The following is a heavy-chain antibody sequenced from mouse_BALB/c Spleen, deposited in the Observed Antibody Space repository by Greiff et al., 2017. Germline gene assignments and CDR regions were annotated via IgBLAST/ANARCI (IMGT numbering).Heavy chain of an antibody. CDR1: GYTFTSYY. Sequence: QVQLKESGAELVKPGASVKLSCKASGYTFTSYYMYWVKQRPGQGLEWIGEINPSNGGTNFNEKFKSKATLTVDKSSSTAYMQLSSLTSEDSAVYYCTRYDYDAFAYWGQGTLVTVSA. CDR3: TRYDYDAFAY. V-gene: IGHV1S81*02. CDR2: INPSNGGT. D-gene: IGHD2-4*01. J-gene: IGHJ3*01.